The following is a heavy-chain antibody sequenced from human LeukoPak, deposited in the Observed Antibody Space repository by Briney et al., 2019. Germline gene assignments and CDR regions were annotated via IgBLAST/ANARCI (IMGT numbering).Heavy chain of an antibody. CDR3: ARYYNWNSLDY. V-gene: IGHV3-7*05. J-gene: IGHJ4*02. CDR1: GFTFSTYW. CDR2: IKQDGSEK. D-gene: IGHD1-20*01. Sequence: PGGSLRLSCADCGFTFSTYWMSWVRQAPGKGLEWVANIKQDGSEKYYVDSVKGRFTISRDNAKNSLYLQMNSLRAEDTAVYYCARYYNWNSLDYWGQGTLVTVSS.